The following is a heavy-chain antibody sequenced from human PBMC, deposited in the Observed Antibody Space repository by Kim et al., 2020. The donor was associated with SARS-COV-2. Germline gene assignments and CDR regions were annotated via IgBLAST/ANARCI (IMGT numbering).Heavy chain of an antibody. J-gene: IGHJ6*02. D-gene: IGHD6-13*01. CDR2: IWYDGSNK. Sequence: GGSLRLSCAASGFTFSSYGMHWVRQAPGKGLEWVAVIWYDGSNKYYADSVKGRFTISRDNSKNTLYLQMNSLRAEDTAVYYCARDLPRGSSWYLAYYYYYGMDVWGQGTTVTVSS. V-gene: IGHV3-33*01. CDR1: GFTFSSYG. CDR3: ARDLPRGSSWYLAYYYYYGMDV.